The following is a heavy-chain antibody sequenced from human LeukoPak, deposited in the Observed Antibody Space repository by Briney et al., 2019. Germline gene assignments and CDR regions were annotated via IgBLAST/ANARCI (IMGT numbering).Heavy chain of an antibody. V-gene: IGHV3-9*01. J-gene: IGHJ3*02. CDR1: GFTFDDYA. CDR2: ISWNSGSI. D-gene: IGHD5-24*01. Sequence: GGSLRLSCAASGFTFDDYAMHWVRQAPGKGLEWVSGISWNSGSIGYADSVKGRFTISRDNAKNPLYLQMNSLRAEDTALYYCAKVDGLTDAFDIWGQGTMVTVSS. CDR3: AKVDGLTDAFDI.